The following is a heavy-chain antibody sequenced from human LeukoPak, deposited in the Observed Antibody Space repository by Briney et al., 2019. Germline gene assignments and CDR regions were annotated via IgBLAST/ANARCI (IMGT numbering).Heavy chain of an antibody. CDR3: ARGTGSLDY. CDR2: TFSRSKRFN. V-gene: IGHV6-1*01. J-gene: IGHJ4*02. Sequence: SQTLSLTCAISGDSVSSKSASWNWIRHSPSRGLEWLGRTFSRSKRFNDYAVSVKNRISINPDTSKNQFSLHLSSVTPDDAAVYYCARGTGSLDYWGQGTLVTVSS. D-gene: IGHD1-26*01. CDR1: GDSVSSKSAS.